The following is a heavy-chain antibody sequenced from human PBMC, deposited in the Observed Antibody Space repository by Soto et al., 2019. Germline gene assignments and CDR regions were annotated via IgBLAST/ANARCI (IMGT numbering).Heavy chain of an antibody. CDR3: ARASSIAAAGGNPFDY. Sequence: PSETLSLTCAVSGGTISSSNWWNWVSQPPGKGLEWIGEIYHSGSTNYNPSLKSRVTISVDKSKNQFSLKLSSVTAADTAVYYCARASSIAAAGGNPFDYWGQGTLVTVSS. CDR2: IYHSGST. V-gene: IGHV4-4*02. D-gene: IGHD6-13*01. CDR1: GGTISSSNW. J-gene: IGHJ4*02.